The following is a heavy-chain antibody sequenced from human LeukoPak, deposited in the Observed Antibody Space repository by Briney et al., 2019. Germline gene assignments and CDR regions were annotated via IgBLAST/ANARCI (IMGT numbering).Heavy chain of an antibody. Sequence: PSETLSLTCTVSGGSISSSSYYWGWIRQPPGKGLEWIGSIYYSGSTYCNPSLKSRVTISVDTSKNQFSLKLSSVTATDTAVFYCARQYTGIDYWGQGSLVTVSS. CDR2: IYYSGST. D-gene: IGHD2-2*02. CDR3: ARQYTGIDY. V-gene: IGHV4-39*01. CDR1: GGSISSSSYY. J-gene: IGHJ4*02.